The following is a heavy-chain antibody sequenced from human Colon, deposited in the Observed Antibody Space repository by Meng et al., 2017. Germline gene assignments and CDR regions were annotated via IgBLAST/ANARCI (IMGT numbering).Heavy chain of an antibody. CDR3: ARVRITIFGVVSTFDY. CDR1: GGSFSGDD. J-gene: IGHJ4*02. D-gene: IGHD3-3*01. Sequence: QVQRQQWGSGLLKPSEALSRTCAVYGGSFSGDDGSWIRQPPGKGREWIGEINHSGSTNYNPSLKSRVTISVDTSKNQFSLKLSSVTAADTAVYYCARVRITIFGVVSTFDYWGQGTLVTVSS. CDR2: INHSGST. V-gene: IGHV4-34*01.